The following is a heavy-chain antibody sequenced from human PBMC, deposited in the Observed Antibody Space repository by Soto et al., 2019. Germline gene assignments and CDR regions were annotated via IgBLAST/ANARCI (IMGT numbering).Heavy chain of an antibody. CDR2: FRAGGDDGTT. Sequence: GGSLRLSCVASGFTFSSYSLSWVRQAPGKGLEWVSGFRAGGDDGTTYYADSVKGRFTISRDNSKNTLFLQMNSLRAEDTAIYYCAKKVNSGSGSQYFDYFGQGTLVTVSS. V-gene: IGHV3-23*01. D-gene: IGHD3-10*01. CDR1: GFTFSSYS. J-gene: IGHJ4*02. CDR3: AKKVNSGSGSQYFDY.